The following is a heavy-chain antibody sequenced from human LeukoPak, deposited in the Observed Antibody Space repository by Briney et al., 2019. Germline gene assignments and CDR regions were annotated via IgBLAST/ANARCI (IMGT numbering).Heavy chain of an antibody. D-gene: IGHD6-19*01. V-gene: IGHV4-31*02. CDR2: IYYSGST. Sequence: XXXWXWXXXXXXXXXXXIGYIYYSGSTYYNPSLKSRVTISVDTSKNQFSLKLSSVTAADTAVYYCARGQSSGWSEDYWGQGTLVTVSS. J-gene: IGHJ4*02. CDR1: XXX. CDR3: ARGQSSGWSEDY.